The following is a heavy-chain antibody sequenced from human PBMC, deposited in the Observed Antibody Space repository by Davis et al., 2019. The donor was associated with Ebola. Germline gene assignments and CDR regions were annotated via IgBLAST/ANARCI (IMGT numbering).Heavy chain of an antibody. J-gene: IGHJ6*02. CDR3: AKLGCTSSSCYTGNFYYYYGMDV. V-gene: IGHV3-23*01. CDR2: ISGGGTYT. Sequence: PSETLSLTCAVSGGSFSGYYWSWIRPAPGKGLEWVSTISGGGTYTYYADSVKGRFTISRDNSKDTLYLQMNSLRVDDTAVYYCAKLGCTSSSCYTGNFYYYYGMDVWGQGTTVTVSS. D-gene: IGHD2-2*02. CDR1: GGSFSGYY.